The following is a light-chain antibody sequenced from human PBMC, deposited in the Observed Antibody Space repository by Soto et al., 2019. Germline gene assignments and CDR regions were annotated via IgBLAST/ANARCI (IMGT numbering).Light chain of an antibody. J-gene: IGKJ1*01. CDR3: QQSYNTPRT. CDR2: AAS. CDR1: QTIGNY. V-gene: IGKV1-39*01. Sequence: DIQMTQAPSSLPASAGDRVTITCRASQTIGNYLNWYQQRPGKAPNLLISAASTLQSGVPSRFSGSGSGTDCTLTITSLQPEDVATYYCQQSYNTPRTFGQGTKVDIK.